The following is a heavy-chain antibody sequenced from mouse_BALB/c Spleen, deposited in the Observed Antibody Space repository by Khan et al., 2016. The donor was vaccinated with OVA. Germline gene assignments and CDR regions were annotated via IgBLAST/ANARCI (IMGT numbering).Heavy chain of an antibody. CDR1: GYTFTSYW. J-gene: IGHJ2*01. CDR2: INPSAGYT. CDR3: ARDRSDY. Sequence: QVQLKQSGAELAKPGASVKMSCKASGYTFTSYWMHWVKQRPGQGLEWIGYINPSAGYTDYNQKFKDKATLTADKSSSTTYMQLNSLTSEDSAVYYCARDRSDYWGQGTTLTVSS. V-gene: IGHV1-7*01.